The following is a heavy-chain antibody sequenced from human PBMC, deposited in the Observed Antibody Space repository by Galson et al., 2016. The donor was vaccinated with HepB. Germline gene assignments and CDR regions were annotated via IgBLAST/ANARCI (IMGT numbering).Heavy chain of an antibody. J-gene: IGHJ4*02. D-gene: IGHD3-9*01. Sequence: SLRLSCAASGFTFSRYWMHWVRQVPGKGLVWVSRINSDGSSRNYADSVKGRFTISLDNAESTLYLQMNSLRVEDTALYYCAIAMGGAFDWYDYLDYWGQETLVAVTS. V-gene: IGHV3-74*01. CDR3: AIAMGGAFDWYDYLDY. CDR2: INSDGSSR. CDR1: GFTFSRYW.